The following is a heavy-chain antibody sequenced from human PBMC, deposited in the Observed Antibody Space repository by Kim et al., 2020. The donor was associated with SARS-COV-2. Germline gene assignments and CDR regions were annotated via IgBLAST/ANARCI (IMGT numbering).Heavy chain of an antibody. V-gene: IGHV3-74*01. CDR1: GFVFGTYW. CDR3: AKVRDVYDSSGTDF. CDR2: ISGDGENT. D-gene: IGHD3-22*01. Sequence: GSLRLSCAASGFVFGTYWMHWVRQAPEKGLVWVSRISGDGENTNYADSVKGRFTISRDNAKNTVYLQMNSLRDEDTGVYYCAKVRDVYDSSGTDFWGQGTLVTVSS. J-gene: IGHJ4*02.